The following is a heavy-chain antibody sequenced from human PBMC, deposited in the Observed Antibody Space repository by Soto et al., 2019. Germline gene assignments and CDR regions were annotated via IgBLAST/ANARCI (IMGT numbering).Heavy chain of an antibody. V-gene: IGHV3-74*01. J-gene: IGHJ5*01. D-gene: IGHD6-19*01. CDR3: ARAGSGWYDS. CDR2: INIDGSIT. CDR1: GFTFSTYW. Sequence: GGSLRLSCAASGFTFSTYWMHWVRRAPGKGLVWVSRINIDGSITTYADSVRGRFTISRDNAKNTLPLQMNSLRAEDTAVYYCARAGSGWYDSWGQGALVTVSS.